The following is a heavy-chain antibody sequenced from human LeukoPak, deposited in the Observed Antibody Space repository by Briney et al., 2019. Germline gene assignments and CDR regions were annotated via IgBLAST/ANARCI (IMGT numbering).Heavy chain of an antibody. CDR2: INHSGST. CDR3: ARVRDFWSGSPHFDY. D-gene: IGHD3-3*01. Sequence: SETLSLTCAVYGGSFSGYYWSWIRQPPGKGLEWIGEINHSGSTNYNPSLKSRVTISVDTSKNQFSLKLSSVTAADTAVYYCARVRDFWSGSPHFDYCGQGTLVTVSS. V-gene: IGHV4-34*01. J-gene: IGHJ4*01. CDR1: GGSFSGYY.